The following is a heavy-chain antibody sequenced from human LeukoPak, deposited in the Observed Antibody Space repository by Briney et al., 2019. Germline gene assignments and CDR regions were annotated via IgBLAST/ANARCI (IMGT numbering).Heavy chain of an antibody. V-gene: IGHV4-4*07. CDR1: GGSMDTYF. CDR2: IHSSGTA. J-gene: IGHJ3*02. Sequence: SETLSLTCSVSGGSMDTYFWNWVRQSAGKGLEWLGRIHSSGTANYNPSLKTRITMSIDTSKTQFSLRLTSVTAADTAVYFCARAPPDYAIIHDAFDIWGQGAVVTVSS. CDR3: ARAPPDYAIIHDAFDI. D-gene: IGHD4-17*01.